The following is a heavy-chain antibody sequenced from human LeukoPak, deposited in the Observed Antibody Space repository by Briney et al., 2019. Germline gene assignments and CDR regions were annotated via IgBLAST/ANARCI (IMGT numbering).Heavy chain of an antibody. V-gene: IGHV1-8*01. CDR3: ARDLREEEGAFDI. D-gene: IGHD1-26*01. CDR2: MNPNSGNT. CDR1: GYTFTSYD. J-gene: IGHJ3*02. Sequence: GASVKVSCKASGYTFTSYDINWVRQATGQGLEWMGWMNPNSGNTGYAQKLQGRVTMTTDTSTSTAYMELRSLRSDDTAVYYCARDLREEEGAFDIWGQGTMVTVSS.